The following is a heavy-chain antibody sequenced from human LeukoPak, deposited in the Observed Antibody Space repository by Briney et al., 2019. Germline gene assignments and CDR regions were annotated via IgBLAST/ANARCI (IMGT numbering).Heavy chain of an antibody. CDR3: ARARSSSPYYFDY. CDR1: GGTFSSYA. D-gene: IGHD6-13*01. V-gene: IGHV1-69*13. CDR2: IIPIFGTA. J-gene: IGHJ4*02. Sequence: LRASVKVSCKASGGTFSSYAISWVRQAPGQGLEWMGGIIPIFGTANYAQKFQGRVTITADESTSTAYMELSSLRSEDTAVYYCARARSSSPYYFDYWGQGTLVTVSS.